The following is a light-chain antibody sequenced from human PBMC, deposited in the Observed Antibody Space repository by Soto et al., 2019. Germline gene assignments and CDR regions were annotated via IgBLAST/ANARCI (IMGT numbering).Light chain of an antibody. CDR2: GAS. CDR1: QSVSSSY. J-gene: IGKJ1*01. V-gene: IGKV3-20*01. Sequence: EIVLTQSPGTLSLSPGERATLSCRASQSVSSSYLAWYQQKPGQAPRLLIYGASSRATRIPDRFSGSGSGTDFTLTISRLEPEDFAVYYCQQYGSSPGTFGQGTKGKIK. CDR3: QQYGSSPGT.